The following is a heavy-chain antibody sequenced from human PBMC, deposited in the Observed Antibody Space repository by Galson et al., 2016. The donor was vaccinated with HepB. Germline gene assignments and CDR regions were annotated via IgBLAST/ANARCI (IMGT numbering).Heavy chain of an antibody. V-gene: IGHV3-33*01. Sequence: SLRLSCATSRFTLTTYAIHWVRQAPGKGLEWLAVIWFDGINKFYADSVKGRFTISRDDSKNTVYLQMNSLRVEDTAVYYCARSPPPATPTAGSLDIWGQGTMVTVSS. CDR3: ARSPPPATPTAGSLDI. CDR2: IWFDGINK. CDR1: RFTLTTYA. J-gene: IGHJ3*02.